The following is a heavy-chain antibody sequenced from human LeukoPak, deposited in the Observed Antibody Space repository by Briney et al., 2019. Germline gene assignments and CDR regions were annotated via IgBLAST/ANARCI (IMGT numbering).Heavy chain of an antibody. CDR1: GFTFSSYG. D-gene: IGHD2-8*02. J-gene: IGHJ4*02. CDR2: IRYDGSNK. CDR3: ARSRGGVFYFDY. V-gene: IGHV3-30*02. Sequence: GSLRLSCAASGFTFSSYGMHWVRQAPGKGLEWVAFIRYDGSNKYYADSVKGRFTISRDNSKNTLYLQMNSLRAEDTAVYYCARSRGGVFYFDYWGQGTLVTVSS.